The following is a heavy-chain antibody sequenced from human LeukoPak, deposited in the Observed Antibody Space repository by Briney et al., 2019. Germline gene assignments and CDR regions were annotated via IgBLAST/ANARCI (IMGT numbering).Heavy chain of an antibody. J-gene: IGHJ4*02. CDR3: ARGRPTYYDFWSGYYCNFDY. Sequence: MASETLSLTCAVYGGSFSGYYWSWIRQPPGKGLEWIGEINHSGSTNYNPSLKSRVTISVDTSKNQLSLKLSSVTAADTAVYYCARGRPTYYDFWSGYYCNFDYGGQGTLVTVSS. V-gene: IGHV4-34*01. CDR1: GGSFSGYY. CDR2: INHSGST. D-gene: IGHD3-3*01.